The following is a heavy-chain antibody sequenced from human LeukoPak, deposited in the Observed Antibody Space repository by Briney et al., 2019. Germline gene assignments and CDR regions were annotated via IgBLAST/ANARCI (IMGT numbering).Heavy chain of an antibody. CDR1: GFIFSTYV. D-gene: IGHD3-22*01. CDR2: ISYDGSNK. V-gene: IGHV3-30-3*01. CDR3: ARAGGITMIREVKVLNAFDI. J-gene: IGHJ3*02. Sequence: PGGSLRLSCAASGFIFSTYVMHWVRQAPGKGLEWVAVISYDGSNKCADSVKGRFTISRDNSKNTLYLQMNNLRAQDTAVYYCARAGGITMIREVKVLNAFDIWGQGTMVTVSS.